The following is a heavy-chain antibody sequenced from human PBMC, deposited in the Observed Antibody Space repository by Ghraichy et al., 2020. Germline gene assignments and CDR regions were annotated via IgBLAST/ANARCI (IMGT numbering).Heavy chain of an antibody. V-gene: IGHV4-59*01. J-gene: IGHJ6*02. D-gene: IGHD2-2*01. CDR2: IYYSGST. CDR1: GGSISSYY. CDR3: ARDVVPSATEYGLDV. Sequence: SQTLSLTCTVSGGSISSYYWNWIRQPPGKGLEWIGYIYYSGSTNYNSSLKSRVTISVDPSKNQFSLKLSSVTAADTAVYYCARDVVPSATEYGLDVWGQGTTVTGSS.